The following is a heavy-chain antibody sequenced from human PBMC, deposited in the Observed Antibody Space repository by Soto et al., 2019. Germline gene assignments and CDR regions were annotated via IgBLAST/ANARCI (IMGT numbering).Heavy chain of an antibody. CDR3: ARVRAAAGRVGVFDP. CDR2: ISSSSSYI. Sequence: GGSLRLSCAASGFTFSSYSMNWVRQAPGKGLEWVSSISSSSSYIYYADPVKGRFTISRDNAKNSLYLQMNSLRAEDTAVYYCARVRAAAGRVGVFDPWGQGTLVTVSS. V-gene: IGHV3-21*01. D-gene: IGHD6-13*01. CDR1: GFTFSSYS. J-gene: IGHJ5*02.